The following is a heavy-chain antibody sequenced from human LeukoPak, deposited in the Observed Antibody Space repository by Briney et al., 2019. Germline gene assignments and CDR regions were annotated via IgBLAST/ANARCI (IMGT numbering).Heavy chain of an antibody. D-gene: IGHD2-15*01. CDR1: GFTFSSFG. J-gene: IGHJ6*02. CDR3: ARRDCSGGSCPSYGMDV. Sequence: LRLSCAASGFTFSSFGMHWVRQPPGKGLEWIGEINHSGSTNYNPSLKSRVTISVDTSKNQFSLKLSSVTAADTAVYYCARRDCSGGSCPSYGMDVWGQGTTVTVSS. CDR2: INHSGST. V-gene: IGHV4-34*01.